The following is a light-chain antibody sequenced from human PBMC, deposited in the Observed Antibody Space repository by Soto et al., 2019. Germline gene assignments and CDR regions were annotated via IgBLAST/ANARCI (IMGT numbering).Light chain of an antibody. Sequence: QSVLTQPPSVSGSPGQSVTISCTGTSSDVGAFNYVSWYQHHPGKVPKFLIYEVNKRPSGVPDRFSGSKSGNTASLTVSGLQPEDEAEYFCSSFVDGTSYVFGTGTEVTV. J-gene: IGLJ1*01. V-gene: IGLV2-8*01. CDR1: SSDVGAFNY. CDR3: SSFVDGTSYV. CDR2: EVN.